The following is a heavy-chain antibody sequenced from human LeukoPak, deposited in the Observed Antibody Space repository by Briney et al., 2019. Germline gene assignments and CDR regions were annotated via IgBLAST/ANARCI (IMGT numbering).Heavy chain of an antibody. J-gene: IGHJ3*01. V-gene: IGHV3-23*01. CDR3: AKDSYVSGRPLHTFDV. Sequence: PGGSLRLFCAASGFTFAIHAMTWVRQAPGKGLEWVSGISGDGASTHYAESVKGQFTISRDNSQNTLFLQMNSLRVEDTAIYYCAKDSYVSGRPLHTFDVWGQGTMVTVSS. CDR1: GFTFAIHA. D-gene: IGHD3-10*01. CDR2: ISGDGAST.